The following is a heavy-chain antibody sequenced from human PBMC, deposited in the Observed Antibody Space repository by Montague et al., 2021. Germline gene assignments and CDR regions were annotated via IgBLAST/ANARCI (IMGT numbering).Heavy chain of an antibody. Sequence: TLSLTCSVSGGSISSGGFYWSWIRRPPGKGPEWIGSIYDSGSTNYNPSLKSRLTLSRDTSKNQVSLRLTSVTAAETAVYYCARSGGYRSGGRCDTFDYWGQGTLVTVSS. CDR2: IYDSGST. V-gene: IGHV4-31*03. J-gene: IGHJ4*02. D-gene: IGHD2-15*01. CDR1: GGSISSGGFY. CDR3: ARSGGYRSGGRCDTFDY.